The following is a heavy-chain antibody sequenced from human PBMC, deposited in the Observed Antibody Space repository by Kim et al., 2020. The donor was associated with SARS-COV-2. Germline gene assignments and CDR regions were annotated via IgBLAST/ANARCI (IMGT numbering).Heavy chain of an antibody. Sequence: AQKLQGRVTMTTDTSTSTAYMELRSLRSDDTAVYYCARVGSSGWYPFGDYWGQGTLVTVSS. CDR3: ARVGSSGWYPFGDY. D-gene: IGHD6-19*01. J-gene: IGHJ4*02. V-gene: IGHV1-18*01.